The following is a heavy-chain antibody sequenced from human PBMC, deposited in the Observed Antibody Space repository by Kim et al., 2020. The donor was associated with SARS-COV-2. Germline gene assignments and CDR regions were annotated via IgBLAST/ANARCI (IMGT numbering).Heavy chain of an antibody. V-gene: IGHV1-69*13. CDR1: GGTFSSYA. CDR3: ATSPASSGWYPLHPLVYGMDV. J-gene: IGHJ6*02. Sequence: SVKVSCKASGGTFSSYAISWVRQAPGQGLEWMGGIIPIFGTANYAQKFQGRVTITADESTSTAYMELSSLRSEDTAVYYCATSPASSGWYPLHPLVYGMDVWGQGTTVTVSS. CDR2: IIPIFGTA. D-gene: IGHD6-19*01.